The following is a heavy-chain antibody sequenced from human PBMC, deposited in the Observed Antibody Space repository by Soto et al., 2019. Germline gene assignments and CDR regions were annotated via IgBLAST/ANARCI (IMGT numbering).Heavy chain of an antibody. V-gene: IGHV1-46*03. D-gene: IGHD2-2*01. CDR2: INPSGGST. CDR1: GYTLTSYY. CDR3: ARAAIVVVPAAMRGFDFDY. J-gene: IGHJ4*02. Sequence: ASVKVSCKASGYTLTSYYMRWVRQAPGQGLEWMGIINPSGGSTSYAQKFQGRVTMTRDTSTSTVYMELSSLRSEDTAVYYCARAAIVVVPAAMRGFDFDYWGQGTLVTSPQ.